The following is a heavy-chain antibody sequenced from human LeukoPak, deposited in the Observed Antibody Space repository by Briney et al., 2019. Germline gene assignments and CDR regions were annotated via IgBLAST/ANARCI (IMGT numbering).Heavy chain of an antibody. V-gene: IGHV3-23*01. CDR1: GFTFSSYA. J-gene: IGHJ4*02. Sequence: GGSLRLSCAASGFTFSSYAMNWVRQAPGKGLEWVSTVSGSGTITYYAGSVKGRFTISRDNPKNTLYLQMNSLRAEDTAVYYCAKADSYYDLLTCFDFWGQGTLVTVSS. D-gene: IGHD3-9*01. CDR2: VSGSGTIT. CDR3: AKADSYYDLLTCFDF.